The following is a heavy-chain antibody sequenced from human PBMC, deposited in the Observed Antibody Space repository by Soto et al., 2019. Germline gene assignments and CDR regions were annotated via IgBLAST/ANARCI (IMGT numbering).Heavy chain of an antibody. V-gene: IGHV3-23*01. Sequence: GGSLRLSCAASGFTFSSYAMSWVRQAPGKGLEWVSAISGSGGSTYYADSVKGRFTISRDNSKNTLYLQMNSLRAEDTAVYYCAKDLYDYIWGSYRPTPDAFDIWGQGTVVNVSS. J-gene: IGHJ3*02. CDR2: ISGSGGST. CDR1: GFTFSSYA. CDR3: AKDLYDYIWGSYRPTPDAFDI. D-gene: IGHD3-16*02.